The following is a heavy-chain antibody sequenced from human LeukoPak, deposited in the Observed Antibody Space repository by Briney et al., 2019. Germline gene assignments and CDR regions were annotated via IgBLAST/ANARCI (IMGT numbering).Heavy chain of an antibody. Sequence: GGSLRLSCAASGFTFTRYWMSWVRQAPGKGLELVANIKQDGSEKYYVDSVKGRFTISRDNAKNSLYLQMNSLRAEDTAVYYCARDSSPPPSDYWGQGTLVTVSS. V-gene: IGHV3-7*01. J-gene: IGHJ4*02. CDR3: ARDSSPPPSDY. D-gene: IGHD6-13*01. CDR1: GFTFTRYW. CDR2: IKQDGSEK.